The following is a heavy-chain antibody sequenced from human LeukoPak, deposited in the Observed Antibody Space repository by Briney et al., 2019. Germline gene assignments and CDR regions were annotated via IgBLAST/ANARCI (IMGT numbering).Heavy chain of an antibody. CDR3: AKSRSAGYYYDSSGRSRRPPQGIFDY. D-gene: IGHD3-22*01. CDR1: GFTFSSYS. CDR2: ISSSSSYI. J-gene: IGHJ4*02. Sequence: GGSLRLSCAASGFTFSSYSMNWVRQAPGKGLEWVSSISSSSSYIYYADSVKGRFTISRDNSKNTLYLQMNSLRAEDTAVYYCAKSRSAGYYYDSSGRSRRPPQGIFDYWGQGTLVTVSS. V-gene: IGHV3-21*04.